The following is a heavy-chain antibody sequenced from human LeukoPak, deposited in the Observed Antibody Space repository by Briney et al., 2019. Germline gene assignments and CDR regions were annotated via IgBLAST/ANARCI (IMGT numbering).Heavy chain of an antibody. D-gene: IGHD3-10*01. CDR2: IIPIFGIA. CDR3: ARDRGYYYGSGSPGDWFDP. Sequence: ASVKVSCKASGGTFSSYAISWVRQAPGQGLEWMGRIIPIFGIANYAQKFQGRVTITADKSTSTAYMELSSLRSEDTAVYYCARDRGYYYGSGSPGDWFDPWGQGTLVTVSS. CDR1: GGTFSSYA. J-gene: IGHJ5*02. V-gene: IGHV1-69*04.